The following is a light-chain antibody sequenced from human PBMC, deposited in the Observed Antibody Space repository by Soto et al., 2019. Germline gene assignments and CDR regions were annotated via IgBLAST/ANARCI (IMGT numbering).Light chain of an antibody. Sequence: QSALTQPPPVSGSPGQSVTISCTGTSSDVGSYNRVSWYQQPPGTAPKLMIYEVSNRPSGVPDRFSGSKSGNTASLTISGLQAEDEADYYCSSYTSSSTLVFGGGTKLTVL. CDR1: SSDVGSYNR. CDR3: SSYTSSSTLV. CDR2: EVS. V-gene: IGLV2-18*02. J-gene: IGLJ2*01.